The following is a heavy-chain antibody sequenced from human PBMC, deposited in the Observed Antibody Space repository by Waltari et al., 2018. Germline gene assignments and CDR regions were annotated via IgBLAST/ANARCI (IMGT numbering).Heavy chain of an antibody. V-gene: IGHV3-7*01. CDR3: AKSRGFEY. Sequence: EVQLVESGGGLVQPGGSLRLSCGASGFTFSRYWMSWVRQTPGKGLEGVANINYYGRQKYYVDSVKGRFTISRDNAKNSVYLQMNSLRVEDTAVYYCAKSRGFEYWGQGTLITVSS. J-gene: IGHJ4*02. CDR2: INYYGRQK. D-gene: IGHD2-2*01. CDR1: GFTFSRYW.